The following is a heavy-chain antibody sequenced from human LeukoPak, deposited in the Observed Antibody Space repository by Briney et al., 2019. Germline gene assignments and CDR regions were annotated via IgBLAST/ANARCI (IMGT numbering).Heavy chain of an antibody. Sequence: ETLSLTCSVSGYSISSGPYWGWIRQPPGQGLEWIASIYLGGTTYYTPSLKSRVTISVDTSKNQLSLRLSSVTAADTAVYYCATNWSDFDYWGPGTLVTVSS. CDR1: GYSISSGPY. V-gene: IGHV4-38-2*01. D-gene: IGHD1-1*01. CDR2: IYLGGTT. CDR3: ATNWSDFDY. J-gene: IGHJ4*02.